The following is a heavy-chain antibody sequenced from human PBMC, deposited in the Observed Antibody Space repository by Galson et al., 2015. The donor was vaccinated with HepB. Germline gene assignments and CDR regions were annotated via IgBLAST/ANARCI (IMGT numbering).Heavy chain of an antibody. J-gene: IGHJ6*02. CDR3: ARWDFGSSLDV. CDR2: IYYSGRT. CDR1: GGSITSYY. D-gene: IGHD6-13*01. Sequence: DTLSLTCTVSGGSITSYYWSWIRQPPGKGLEWIGYIYYSGRTKDNPSLKSRVTISVDSSKSQVSLKVSSVNAADTAVYYCARWDFGSSLDVWGQGTTVTVSS. V-gene: IGHV4-59*01.